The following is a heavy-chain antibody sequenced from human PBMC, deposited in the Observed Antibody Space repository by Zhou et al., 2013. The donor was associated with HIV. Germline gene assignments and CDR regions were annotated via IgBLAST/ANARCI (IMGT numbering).Heavy chain of an antibody. CDR2: IIPIFGTA. Sequence: QVQLVQSGAEVRKPGSSVKVSCKASGGTLNSYALTWVRQAPGQGLEWMGGIIPIFGTANYAQKFQDRVTITADEFTSTVYMELRSLRSEDSAVYFCARVGEMATIRTSAFDVWGQGTMVTVSS. CDR3: ARVGEMATIRTSAFDV. D-gene: IGHD5-12*01. V-gene: IGHV1-69*12. CDR1: GGTLNSYA. J-gene: IGHJ3*01.